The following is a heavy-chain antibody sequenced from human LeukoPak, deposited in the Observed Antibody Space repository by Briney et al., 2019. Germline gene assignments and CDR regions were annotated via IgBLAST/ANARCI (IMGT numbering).Heavy chain of an antibody. V-gene: IGHV4-34*01. CDR2: INHSGST. CDR3: ASLGARYYYYGMDV. CDR1: GGSFSDYY. D-gene: IGHD3-10*01. J-gene: IGHJ6*02. Sequence: SETLSLTCAVYGGSFSDYYWSWIRQPPGKGLEWIGEINHSGSTNYNPSLKSRVTISVDTSKNQFSLKLSSVTAADTAVYYCASLGARYYYYGMDVWGQGTTVTVSS.